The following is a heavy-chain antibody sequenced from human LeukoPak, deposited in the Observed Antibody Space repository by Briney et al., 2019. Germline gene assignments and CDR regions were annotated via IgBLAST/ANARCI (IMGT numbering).Heavy chain of an antibody. CDR2: IRYDGSNK. D-gene: IGHD3-9*01. J-gene: IGHJ4*02. CDR3: AKDRGSRNEILTGRPRASMDFDY. Sequence: GGSLRLSCVASGFTFSSYGMHWVRQAPGKGLEWVVFIRYDGSNKHYADAVKGRFTISRDNSKNTLYMQINSLRAEDTAMYYCAKDRGSRNEILTGRPRASMDFDYWGQGTLVTVSS. CDR1: GFTFSSYG. V-gene: IGHV3-30*02.